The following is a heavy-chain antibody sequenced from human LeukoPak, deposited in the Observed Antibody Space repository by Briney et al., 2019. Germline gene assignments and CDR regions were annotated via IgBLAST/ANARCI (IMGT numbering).Heavy chain of an antibody. D-gene: IGHD6-19*01. CDR3: ARDRESSGWYEVLDAFDI. CDR2: ISSSSYI. Sequence: PGGSLRLSCAASGFTFSSYSMNWVRQAPGKGLEWVSSISSSSYIYYADSVKGRFTISRDNAKNSLYLQMNSLRAEDTAVYYCARDRESSGWYEVLDAFDIWGQGTMVTVSS. J-gene: IGHJ3*02. V-gene: IGHV3-21*01. CDR1: GFTFSSYS.